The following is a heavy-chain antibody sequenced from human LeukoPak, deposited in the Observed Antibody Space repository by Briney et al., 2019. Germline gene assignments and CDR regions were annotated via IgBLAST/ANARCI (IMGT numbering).Heavy chain of an antibody. D-gene: IGHD4/OR15-4a*01. Sequence: PGGSLRLSCAASELSFDDYGMCWVRQAPVKGLEWVSDINWNGGSTGYADSVKGRFTISRDNSKNTLYLQMNSLRAEDTAMYYCAKVSLNMVNDAFDIWGQGTMVSVSS. J-gene: IGHJ3*02. CDR1: ELSFDDYG. CDR2: INWNGGST. CDR3: AKVSLNMVNDAFDI. V-gene: IGHV3-20*04.